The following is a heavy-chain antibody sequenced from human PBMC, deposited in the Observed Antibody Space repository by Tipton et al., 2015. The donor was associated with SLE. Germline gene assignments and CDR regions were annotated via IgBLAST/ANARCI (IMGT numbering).Heavy chain of an antibody. V-gene: IGHV4-38-2*02. D-gene: IGHD3-22*01. CDR1: GYSISNGNY. J-gene: IGHJ3*01. CDR2: IYFSGNT. Sequence: TLSLTCTVSGYSISNGNYWGWIRQPPGKGLEWIGTIYFSGNTYYNPSLKSRVTISVDTSKNQFSLKLSSVTAADTAVYYCARGGDIYFYDGSGYRSDFDVWGQGTMVTVSS. CDR3: ARGGDIYFYDGSGYRSDFDV.